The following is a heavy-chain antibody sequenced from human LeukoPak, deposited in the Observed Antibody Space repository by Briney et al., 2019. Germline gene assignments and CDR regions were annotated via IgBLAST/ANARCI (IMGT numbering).Heavy chain of an antibody. J-gene: IGHJ5*02. CDR1: GFTFSSYG. CDR2: IWYDGSNK. D-gene: IGHD3-10*01. CDR3: AKEGRGDKYNWFDP. V-gene: IGHV3-33*06. Sequence: GGSLRPSCAASGFTFSSYGMHWVRQAPGKGLEWVAVIWYDGSNKYYADSVKGRFTISRDNSKNTLYLQMNSLRAEDTAVYYCAKEGRGDKYNWFDPWGQGTLVTVSS.